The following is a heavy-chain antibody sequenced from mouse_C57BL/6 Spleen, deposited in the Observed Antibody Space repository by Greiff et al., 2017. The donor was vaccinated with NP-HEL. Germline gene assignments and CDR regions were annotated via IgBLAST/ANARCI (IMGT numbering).Heavy chain of an antibody. J-gene: IGHJ1*03. D-gene: IGHD2-4*01. Sequence: EVNVVESGGDLVKPGGSLKLSCAASGFTFSSYGMSWVRQTPDKRLEWVATISSGGSYTYYPDSVKGRFTISRDNAKNTLYLQMSSLKSEDTAMYYCARPIYYDYDGWYFDVWGTGTTVTVSS. CDR3: ARPIYYDYDGWYFDV. CDR2: ISSGGSYT. V-gene: IGHV5-6*01. CDR1: GFTFSSYG.